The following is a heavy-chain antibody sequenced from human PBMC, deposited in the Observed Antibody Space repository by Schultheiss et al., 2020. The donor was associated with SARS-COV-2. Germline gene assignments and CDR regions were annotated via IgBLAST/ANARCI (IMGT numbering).Heavy chain of an antibody. CDR2: IYISGST. V-gene: IGHV4-61*08. D-gene: IGHD6-19*01. J-gene: IGHJ4*02. CDR3: ARDKEAYSSGWYGDY. Sequence: SETLSLTCTVSGGSISSGGYYWGWIRQTPGKGLEWIGRIYISGSTNYNPSLKSRVSISVDTSKNQFSLKLSSVTAADTAVYYCARDKEAYSSGWYGDYWGQGTLVTVSS. CDR1: GGSISSGGYY.